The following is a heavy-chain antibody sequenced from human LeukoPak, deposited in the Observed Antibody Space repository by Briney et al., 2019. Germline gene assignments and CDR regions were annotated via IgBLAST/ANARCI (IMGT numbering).Heavy chain of an antibody. Sequence: GGSLRLSCAASGFTFTSYGISWVRQAPGQGLEWMGWISAYNGNTNYAQKLQGRVTMTTDTSTSTAYMELRSLRSDDTAVYYCARPAAAGTAVDYWGQGTLVTVSS. D-gene: IGHD6-13*01. J-gene: IGHJ4*02. CDR3: ARPAAAGTAVDY. V-gene: IGHV1-18*01. CDR1: GFTFTSYG. CDR2: ISAYNGNT.